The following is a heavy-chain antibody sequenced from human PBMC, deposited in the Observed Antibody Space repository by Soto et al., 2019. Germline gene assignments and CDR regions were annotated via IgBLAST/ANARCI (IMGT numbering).Heavy chain of an antibody. D-gene: IGHD2-2*01. J-gene: IGHJ6*02. Sequence: EVQLVESGGDLVKPGGSLRLSCAASGFTFSSYSMNWVRQAPGKGLEWVSSISSSSSYIYYADSVKGRFTISRDNAKNSLFLQMNSLRAGDTAVYYCARESSYGMDVWGPGTTVTVSS. CDR1: GFTFSSYS. V-gene: IGHV3-21*01. CDR2: ISSSSSYI. CDR3: ARESSYGMDV.